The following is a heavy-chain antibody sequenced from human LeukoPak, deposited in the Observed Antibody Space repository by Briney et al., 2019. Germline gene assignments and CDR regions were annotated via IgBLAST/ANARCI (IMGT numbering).Heavy chain of an antibody. D-gene: IGHD3-3*01. CDR1: GGSFSGYY. Sequence: SETLSLTCAVYGGSFSGYYWSWIRQPPGKGLEWIGEINHSGSTNYNPSLKSRVTISVDTSKNQFSLKLSSVTAADTAVYYCARCRSWFGDYDFWSGHYKYYYYYMDVWGKGTTVTVSS. J-gene: IGHJ6*03. V-gene: IGHV4-34*01. CDR3: ARCRSWFGDYDFWSGHYKYYYYYMDV. CDR2: INHSGST.